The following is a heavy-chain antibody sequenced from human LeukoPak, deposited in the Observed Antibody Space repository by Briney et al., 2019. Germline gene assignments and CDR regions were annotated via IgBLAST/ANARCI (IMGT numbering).Heavy chain of an antibody. V-gene: IGHV3-30*18. Sequence: PGRSLRLSCAASGFTFSSYAMHWVRQAPGKGLEWVALISYDGTNKYYADSVKGRFTTSRDNSKNTLYLHMNSLRAEDTAMYYCAKVGDNWDFDYWGQGTLVSVSS. CDR3: AKVGDNWDFDY. CDR2: ISYDGTNK. J-gene: IGHJ4*02. D-gene: IGHD3-16*01. CDR1: GFTFSSYA.